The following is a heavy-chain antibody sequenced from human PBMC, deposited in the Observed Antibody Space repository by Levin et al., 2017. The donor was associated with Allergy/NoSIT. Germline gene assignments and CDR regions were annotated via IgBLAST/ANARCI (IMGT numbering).Heavy chain of an antibody. V-gene: IGHV1-18*01. CDR2: ISAYNGNT. D-gene: IGHD6-13*01. CDR3: ASGSGYSSSWYRVDY. J-gene: IGHJ4*02. Sequence: ASVKVSCKAFGHTFTSYGISWVRQAPGQGLEWMGWISAYNGNTNYAQKLQGRVTMTTDTSTSTAYMELRNLRSDDTAVYYCASGSGYSSSWYRVDYWGQGTLVTVSS. CDR1: GHTFTSYG.